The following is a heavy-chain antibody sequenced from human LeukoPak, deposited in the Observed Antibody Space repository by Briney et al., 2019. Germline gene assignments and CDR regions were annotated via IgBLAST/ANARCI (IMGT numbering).Heavy chain of an antibody. D-gene: IGHD3-10*01. CDR1: GFTFSSYA. V-gene: IGHV3-23*01. CDR3: AKGRDYYGSGSYEFQH. J-gene: IGHJ1*01. Sequence: PGGPLRLSCAASGFTFSSYAMSWVRQAPGKGLEWVSAISGSGGSTYYADSVKGRFTISRDNSKNTLYLQMNSLRAEDTAVYYCAKGRDYYGSGSYEFQHWGQGTLVTVSS. CDR2: ISGSGGST.